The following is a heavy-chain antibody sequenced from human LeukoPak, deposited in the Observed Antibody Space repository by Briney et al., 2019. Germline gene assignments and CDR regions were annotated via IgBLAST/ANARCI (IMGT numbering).Heavy chain of an antibody. CDR3: ARDISSSYV. Sequence: GGSLRLSCAASGFTFSSYAMNWVRQAPGKGLEWVSGISGSGGSTYYVDSVKGRFTISRDDSKNTLYLQMNSLRAEDTAVYYCARDISSSYVWGQGTTVTVSS. CDR1: GFTFSSYA. CDR2: ISGSGGST. D-gene: IGHD6-6*01. J-gene: IGHJ6*02. V-gene: IGHV3-23*01.